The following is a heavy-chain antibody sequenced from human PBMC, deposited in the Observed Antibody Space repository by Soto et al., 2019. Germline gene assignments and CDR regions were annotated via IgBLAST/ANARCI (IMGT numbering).Heavy chain of an antibody. Sequence: GGSLRLSCAASGFTFSSYGMHWVHQAPGKGMEWEAVISYDGSNKDYADSVKGRFTISRDNSKNTLYLQMNSLRAEDTAVYYCAKDMGLRELHNFDYWGQGTLVTVSS. V-gene: IGHV3-30*18. J-gene: IGHJ4*02. CDR2: ISYDGSNK. D-gene: IGHD1-26*01. CDR3: AKDMGLRELHNFDY. CDR1: GFTFSSYG.